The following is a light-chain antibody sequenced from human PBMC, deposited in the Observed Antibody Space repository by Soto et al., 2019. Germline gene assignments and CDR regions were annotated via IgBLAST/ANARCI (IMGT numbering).Light chain of an antibody. CDR3: QQYYTTPHT. CDR2: WAS. CDR1: QNVLSTSNNRNY. J-gene: IGKJ1*01. V-gene: IGKV4-1*01. Sequence: DIVMTQSPDSLAVSLGERATINCKSSQNVLSTSNNRNYLAWYQHKPGQPPQLLVSWASTRDSAAPDRFSGSGSGTDFTLTISSLQAEDAAVYYCQQYYTTPHTFGQGTKVEI.